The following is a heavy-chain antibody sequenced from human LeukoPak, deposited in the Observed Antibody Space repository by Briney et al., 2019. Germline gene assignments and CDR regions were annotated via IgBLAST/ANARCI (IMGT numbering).Heavy chain of an antibody. V-gene: IGHV1-18*01. CDR1: GYTFTSYG. D-gene: IGHD3-9*01. J-gene: IGHJ4*02. CDR3: AREHYDILTGYYGAARGIDY. Sequence: ASVKVSCKASGYTFTSYGISWVRQAPGQGLEWMGWISAYNGNTNYAQKLQGRVTMTTDTSTSTAYMELSSLRSEDTAVYYCAREHYDILTGYYGAARGIDYWGQGTLVTVSS. CDR2: ISAYNGNT.